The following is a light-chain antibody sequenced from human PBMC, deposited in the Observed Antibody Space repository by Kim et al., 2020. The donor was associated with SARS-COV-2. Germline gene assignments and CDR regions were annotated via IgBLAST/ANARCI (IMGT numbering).Light chain of an antibody. Sequence: TPGEKATLACRASQSFSSSYLAWYQQKPGQAPSLLIYGASSSATGIPDRFSGSGSGTDFTLTISRLEPEDFAVYYCQQYGSSPLTFGGGTKVDIK. J-gene: IGKJ4*01. CDR3: QQYGSSPLT. CDR2: GAS. V-gene: IGKV3-20*01. CDR1: QSFSSSY.